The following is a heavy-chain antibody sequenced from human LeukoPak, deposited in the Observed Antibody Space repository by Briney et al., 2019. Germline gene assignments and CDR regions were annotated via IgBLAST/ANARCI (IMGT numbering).Heavy chain of an antibody. Sequence: GGSLRLSCAASGFTVSSNYMSWVRQAPGKGLEWVSVIYSGGSTYYADSVKGRFTISRDNSKNTLYLQMNSLRAEDTAVYYCASRCSYKYRDYWGQGTLVTVSS. CDR3: ASRCSYKYRDY. V-gene: IGHV3-66*01. CDR1: GFTVSSNY. CDR2: IYSGGST. J-gene: IGHJ4*02. D-gene: IGHD5-18*01.